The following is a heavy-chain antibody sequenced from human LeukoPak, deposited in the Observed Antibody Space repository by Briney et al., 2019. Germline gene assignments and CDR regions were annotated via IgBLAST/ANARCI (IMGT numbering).Heavy chain of an antibody. CDR2: ISSSSSTI. CDR3: AELGITMIGGV. D-gene: IGHD3-10*02. CDR1: GFTFSNYW. Sequence: GGSLRLSCAASGFTFSNYWMHWVRQAPGKGLEWVSYISSSSSTIYYADSVKGRFTISRDNAKNSLYLQMNSLRAEDTAVYYCAELGITMIGGVWGKGTTVTISS. V-gene: IGHV3-48*04. J-gene: IGHJ6*04.